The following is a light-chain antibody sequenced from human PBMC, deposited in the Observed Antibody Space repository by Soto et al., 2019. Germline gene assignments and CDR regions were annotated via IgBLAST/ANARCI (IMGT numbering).Light chain of an antibody. CDR2: LNT. J-gene: IGLJ2*01. CDR3: QSYDSSLTI. CDR1: NSNIGAGYD. V-gene: IGLV1-40*01. Sequence: QSVLTQPPSVSGAPGQRVTIPCTGNNSNIGAGYDVHWYQQLPGTAPKLLIYLNTNRPSGVPDRFSGSKSGTSASLAITGLQAEDEADYYCQSYDSSLTIFGGGTKLTVL.